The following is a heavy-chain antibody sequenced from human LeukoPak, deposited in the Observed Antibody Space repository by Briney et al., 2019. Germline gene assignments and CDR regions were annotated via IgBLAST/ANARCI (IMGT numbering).Heavy chain of an antibody. V-gene: IGHV4-39*01. D-gene: IGHD5-18*01. Sequence: PSETLSLTCTVSGVSISSSSYYWGWIRQPPGKGLEWIGSIYYSGSTYYNPSLKSRVTISVDTSKNQFSLKLSSVTAADTAVYYCARQSTAMVDNYFDYWGQGTLVTVSS. CDR3: ARQSTAMVDNYFDY. CDR1: GVSISSSSYY. J-gene: IGHJ4*02. CDR2: IYYSGST.